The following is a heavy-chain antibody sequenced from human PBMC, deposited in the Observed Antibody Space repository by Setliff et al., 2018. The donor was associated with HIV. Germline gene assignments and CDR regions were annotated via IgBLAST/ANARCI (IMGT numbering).Heavy chain of an antibody. J-gene: IGHJ4*02. CDR2: IYDNGQT. Sequence: PGGSLRLSCAVSGTTAGSNYISWIRQAPGQGLEWVSVIYDNGQTYYADSVRGRCHISRVRFKNVVSLQLDSLKIEDTATYFCARGGGVAVTTTGGTASFDYWGQGTLVTVSS. CDR3: ARGGGVAVTTTGGTASFDY. D-gene: IGHD2-15*01. V-gene: IGHV3-66*02. CDR1: GTTAGSNY.